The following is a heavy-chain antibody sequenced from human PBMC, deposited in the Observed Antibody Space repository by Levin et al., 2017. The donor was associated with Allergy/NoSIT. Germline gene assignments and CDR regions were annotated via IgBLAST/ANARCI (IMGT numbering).Heavy chain of an antibody. CDR2: ISYDGSNK. Sequence: GESLKISCAASGFTFSSYAMHWVRQAPGKGLEWVAVISYDGSNKYYADSVKGRFTISRDNSKNTLYLQMNSLRAEDTAVYYCARVPPEGDYYYYYYMDVWGKGTTVTVSS. CDR3: ARVPPEGDYYYYYYMDV. D-gene: IGHD1-26*01. J-gene: IGHJ6*03. V-gene: IGHV3-30-3*01. CDR1: GFTFSSYA.